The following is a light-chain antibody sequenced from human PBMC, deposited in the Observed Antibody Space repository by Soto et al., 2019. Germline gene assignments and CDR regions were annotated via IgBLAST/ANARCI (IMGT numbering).Light chain of an antibody. CDR1: QGISSY. CDR3: QQLSTYPLT. J-gene: IGKJ4*01. V-gene: IGKV1-9*01. CDR2: AAS. Sequence: IQLTQSPSSLSASVGDRVTITCRASQGISSYLAWYQQKPGKAPKLLIYAASTLQSGVPSRFSGSGSGTAFTLPISSLQPEDFATYYCQQLSTYPLTFGGGTKVEI.